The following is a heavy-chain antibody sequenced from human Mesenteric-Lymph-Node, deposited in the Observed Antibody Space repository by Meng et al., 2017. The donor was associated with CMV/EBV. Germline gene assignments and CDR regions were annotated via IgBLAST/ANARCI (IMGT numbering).Heavy chain of an antibody. V-gene: IGHV3-21*01. CDR2: ISSSSSYI. Sequence: ETLSLTCAASGFTFSSYSMNWVRQAPGKGLEWVSSISSSSSYIYYADSVKGRFTISRDNAKNSLYLQMNSLRAEDTAVYYCARVAVPGFYYFDYWGQGTLVTVSS. D-gene: IGHD3-9*01. J-gene: IGHJ4*02. CDR1: GFTFSSYS. CDR3: ARVAVPGFYYFDY.